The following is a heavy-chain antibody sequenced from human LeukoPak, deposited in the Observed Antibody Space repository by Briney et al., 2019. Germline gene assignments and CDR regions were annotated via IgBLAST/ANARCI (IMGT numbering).Heavy chain of an antibody. J-gene: IGHJ4*02. D-gene: IGHD3-16*01. CDR3: TKGVLGGTQSVSAGLDS. CDR2: INSDGSTT. Sequence: PGGSLRLSCTASGFXFSSYWIHWVRQAPGKGLVWVSRINSDGSTTTYADSVKGRFTISRDNAKNTLYLQMNSLRAEDTAVYYCTKGVLGGTQSVSAGLDSWGQGTLVTVSS. CDR1: GFXFSSYW. V-gene: IGHV3-74*01.